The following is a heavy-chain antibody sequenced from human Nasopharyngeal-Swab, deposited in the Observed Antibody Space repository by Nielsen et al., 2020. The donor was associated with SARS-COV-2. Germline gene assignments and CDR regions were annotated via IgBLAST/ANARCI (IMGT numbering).Heavy chain of an antibody. CDR3: ARAEGYSYGPLIYYYYMDV. CDR2: ISYDGSNK. D-gene: IGHD5-18*01. Sequence: VRQAPGKGLECGAVISYDGSNKYYADSVKGRFTISRDNSKNTLYLQMNSLRAEDTAVYYCARAEGYSYGPLIYYYYMDVWGKGTTVTVSS. V-gene: IGHV3-30-3*01. J-gene: IGHJ6*03.